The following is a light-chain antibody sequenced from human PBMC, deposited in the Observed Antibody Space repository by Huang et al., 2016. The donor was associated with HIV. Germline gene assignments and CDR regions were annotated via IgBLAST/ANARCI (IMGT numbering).Light chain of an antibody. V-gene: IGKV3-20*01. CDR2: GAS. CDR3: QQYGNSASYT. CDR1: QSVSSSY. J-gene: IGKJ2*01. Sequence: EIVLTPSPGTLSLSPVERATLSCRASQSVSSSYLAWYQQKPGQAPRLLIYGASSRATGIPDRFSGRGSGTDFTLTISRVEPEDFAVYYCQQYGNSASYTFGQGTKLEIK.